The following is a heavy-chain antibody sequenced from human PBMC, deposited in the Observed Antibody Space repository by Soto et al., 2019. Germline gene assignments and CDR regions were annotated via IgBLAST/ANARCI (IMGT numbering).Heavy chain of an antibody. V-gene: IGHV4-31*03. J-gene: IGHJ5*02. Sequence: QVQLQESGPGLVKPSQTLSLTCTVSGGSISSGGYYWSWIRQHPGKGLEWIGYIYYSGSTYYNPSPKSRVTISVDTAKNQFSLKLSSVTAADTAVYSCARSPALGWFDPWGQGTLVTVSS. CDR2: IYYSGST. CDR3: ARSPALGWFDP. CDR1: GGSISSGGYY.